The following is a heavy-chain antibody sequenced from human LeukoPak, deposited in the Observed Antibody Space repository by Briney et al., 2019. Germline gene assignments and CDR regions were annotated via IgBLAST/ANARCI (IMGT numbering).Heavy chain of an antibody. CDR2: ISGSGGST. J-gene: IGHJ3*02. Sequence: PGGSLRLPCAASGFTFSSYAMSWVRQAPGKGLEWVSAISGSGGSTYYADSVKGRFTISRDNSKNTLYLQMNSLRAEDTAVYYCAKDLLVAYHDILTGYDAFDIWGQGTMVTVSS. CDR3: AKDLLVAYHDILTGYDAFDI. D-gene: IGHD3-9*01. V-gene: IGHV3-23*01. CDR1: GFTFSSYA.